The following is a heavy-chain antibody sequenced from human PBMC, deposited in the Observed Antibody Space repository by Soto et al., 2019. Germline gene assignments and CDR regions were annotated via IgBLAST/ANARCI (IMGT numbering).Heavy chain of an antibody. Sequence: QVQLVQSGAEVKKPGSSVKVSCKASGGTFSSYTISWVRQAPGQGLEWMGRIIPILGIANYAQKFQGRVTITADKSTSTAYMELSSLRSEDTAVYYCARELVAVADDWYFDLWGRGTLVTVSS. D-gene: IGHD6-19*01. V-gene: IGHV1-69*08. J-gene: IGHJ2*01. CDR1: GGTFSSYT. CDR3: ARELVAVADDWYFDL. CDR2: IIPILGIA.